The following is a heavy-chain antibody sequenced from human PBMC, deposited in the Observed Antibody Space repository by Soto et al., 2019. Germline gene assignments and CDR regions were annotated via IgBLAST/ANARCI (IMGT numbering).Heavy chain of an antibody. Sequence: GGSLKISCAAPGFTFSSCAMGWVPPAPGKGLEWVSDIIDSGGSTYYADSVKGRFTISRDNSKSTLYLQMNSLRAEDTALYYCAKGRSYYYYYGVDVWGQGTTVTVSS. CDR3: AKGRSYYYYYGVDV. J-gene: IGHJ6*02. V-gene: IGHV3-23*01. CDR1: GFTFSSCA. CDR2: IIDSGGST.